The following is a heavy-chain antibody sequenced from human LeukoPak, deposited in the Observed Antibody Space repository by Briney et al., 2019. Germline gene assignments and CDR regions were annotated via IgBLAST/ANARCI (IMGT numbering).Heavy chain of an antibody. CDR2: INHSGST. V-gene: IGHV4-34*01. CDR3: ARHFDDFWSGYYTGKGPVDY. D-gene: IGHD3-3*01. J-gene: IGHJ4*02. CDR1: GGSFSGYY. Sequence: SETLSLTCAVYGGSFSGYYWSWIRQPPGKGLEWIGEINHSGSTNYNPSLKSRVTISVDTSKNQFSLKLSSVTTADTAVYYCARHFDDFWSGYYTGKGPVDYWGQGTLVTVSS.